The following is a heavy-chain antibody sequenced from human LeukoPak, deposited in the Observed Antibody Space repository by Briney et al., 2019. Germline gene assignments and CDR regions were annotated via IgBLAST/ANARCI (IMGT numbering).Heavy chain of an antibody. D-gene: IGHD5-24*01. CDR2: INHSGST. J-gene: IGHJ4*02. Sequence: SETLSLTCAVYGGSFSGYYWSWIRQPPGKGLEWIGEINHSGSTNYNPSLKSRVTISVDTSKNQFSLKLGSVTAADTAVYYCARGGGGWLPFDYWGQGTLVTVSS. V-gene: IGHV4-34*01. CDR3: ARGGGGWLPFDY. CDR1: GGSFSGYY.